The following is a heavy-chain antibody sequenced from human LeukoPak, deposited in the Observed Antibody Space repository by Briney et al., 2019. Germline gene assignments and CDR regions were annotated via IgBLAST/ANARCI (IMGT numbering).Heavy chain of an antibody. Sequence: GASVTVSCKASGYTFTSYGISWVRQAPGQGLEWMGWIGAYNGNTNYAQKLQGRVTMTTDTSTSTAYMELRSLRSDDTAVYYCARVTPSGSYSEFFDYWGQGTLVTVSS. D-gene: IGHD1-26*01. CDR1: GYTFTSYG. CDR2: IGAYNGNT. J-gene: IGHJ4*02. CDR3: ARVTPSGSYSEFFDY. V-gene: IGHV1-18*01.